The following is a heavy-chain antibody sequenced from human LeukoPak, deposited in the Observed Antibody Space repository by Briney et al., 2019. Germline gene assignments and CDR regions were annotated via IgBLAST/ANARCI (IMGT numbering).Heavy chain of an antibody. CDR3: ASEAAGDPDWHFDL. V-gene: IGHV1-18*01. D-gene: IGHD7-27*01. Sequence: ASVKVSCKASGYTFTSYGISWVRQAPGQGLEWMGWISAYNGNTNYAQKLQGRVTMTTDTSTSTAYMELRSLRSDDTAVYYCASEAAGDPDWHFDLWGRGTLVIVSS. J-gene: IGHJ2*01. CDR1: GYTFTSYG. CDR2: ISAYNGNT.